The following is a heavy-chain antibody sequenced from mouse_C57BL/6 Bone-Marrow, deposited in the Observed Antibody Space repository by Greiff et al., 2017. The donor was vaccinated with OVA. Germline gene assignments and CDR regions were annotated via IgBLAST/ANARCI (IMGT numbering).Heavy chain of an antibody. J-gene: IGHJ2*01. D-gene: IGHD6-5*01. V-gene: IGHV14-4*01. Sequence: EVQLVESGAELVRPGASVKLSCTASGFNIKDDYMHWVKQRPEQGLEWIGWIDPENGDTEYASKFQGKATITADTSSNTAYLQLSSLTSEDTAVYYCTSYARWDYWGQGTTLTVSS. CDR1: GFNIKDDY. CDR3: TSYARWDY. CDR2: IDPENGDT.